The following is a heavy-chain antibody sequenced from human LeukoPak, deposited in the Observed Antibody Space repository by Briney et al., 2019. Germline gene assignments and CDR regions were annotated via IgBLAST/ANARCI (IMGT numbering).Heavy chain of an antibody. Sequence: PGGSLRLSCAASAFTFSDYEMNWVRQAPGKGLEWLSYISSAGNTIYYADSVKGRFTISRDNSKNTLYLQMNSLRAEDTAVYYCAKDRYGDGYNLSDYWGQGTLVTVSS. CDR2: ISSAGNTI. J-gene: IGHJ4*02. V-gene: IGHV3-48*03. D-gene: IGHD5-24*01. CDR1: AFTFSDYE. CDR3: AKDRYGDGYNLSDY.